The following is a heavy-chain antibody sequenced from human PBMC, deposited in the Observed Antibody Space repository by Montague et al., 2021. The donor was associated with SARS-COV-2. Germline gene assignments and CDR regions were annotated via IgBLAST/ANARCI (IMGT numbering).Heavy chain of an antibody. CDR3: AGGGGYYNYGLDV. Sequence: STDYSPSLKSRVHISLDTSKNQFSLKVTSVTAADTAVYYWAGGGGYYNYGLDVWGPGTKVTVYS. J-gene: IGHJ6*02. V-gene: IGHV4-59*09. CDR2: ST. D-gene: IGHD3-22*01.